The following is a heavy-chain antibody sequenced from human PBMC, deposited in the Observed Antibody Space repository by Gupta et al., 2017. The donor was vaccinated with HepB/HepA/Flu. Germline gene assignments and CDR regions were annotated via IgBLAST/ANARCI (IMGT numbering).Heavy chain of an antibody. CDR3: ARDGRIWNSRGKGVFDY. V-gene: IGHV3-48*02. CDR1: GFTFSRYS. Sequence: EVQLVESGGGLVQPGGSLRPSCAASGFTFSRYSMNWVRQAPGKGLEWVSYISSSSSTIYYADSVKGRFTISRDNAKNSLYLQMNSLRDEDTAVYYCARDGRIWNSRGKGVFDYWGQGTLVTVSS. CDR2: ISSSSSTI. D-gene: IGHD1-7*01. J-gene: IGHJ4*02.